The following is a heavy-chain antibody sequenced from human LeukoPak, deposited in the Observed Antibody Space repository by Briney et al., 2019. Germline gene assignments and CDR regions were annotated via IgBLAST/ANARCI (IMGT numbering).Heavy chain of an antibody. Sequence: ASVKVSCKASGYTFTGNFMHWVRQAPGQGLEWMGWINPNSGGTNYAQKFQGRVTMTRDTSISTAYMELSRLRSDDTAVYYCARDLEVTIFGVSKGFDPWGQGTLVTVSS. CDR3: ARDLEVTIFGVSKGFDP. CDR2: INPNSGGT. V-gene: IGHV1-2*02. D-gene: IGHD3-3*01. J-gene: IGHJ5*02. CDR1: GYTFTGNF.